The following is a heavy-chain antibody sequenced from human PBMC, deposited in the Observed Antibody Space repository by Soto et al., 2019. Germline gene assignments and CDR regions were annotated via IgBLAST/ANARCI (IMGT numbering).Heavy chain of an antibody. CDR1: GFRFSTYD. CDR2: ISRTGDYI. CDR3: AREYLEY. D-gene: IGHD2-2*02. J-gene: IGHJ4*02. V-gene: IGHV3-21*01. Sequence: PGGSLRLSCSVSGFRFSTYDMNWVRQAPGKGLEWVASISRTGDYIYYADSVKGRFTISRDDADYSLYLQMNSLRVEDTAVYYCAREYLEYWGQGTLVTVSS.